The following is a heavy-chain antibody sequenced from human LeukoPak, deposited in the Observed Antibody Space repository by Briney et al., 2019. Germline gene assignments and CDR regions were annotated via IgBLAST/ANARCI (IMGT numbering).Heavy chain of an antibody. CDR3: ARAAAGTFHLGY. V-gene: IGHV4-59*02. J-gene: IGHJ4*02. D-gene: IGHD6-13*01. Sequence: SETLSLTCTVSGASVSSYYWSWIRQPPGKGLEWIGYIYYSGSTNYNPSLKSRVTISVDTSKNQFSLKLSSVTAADTAVYYCARAAAGTFHLGYWGQGTLVTVSS. CDR1: GASVSSYY. CDR2: IYYSGST.